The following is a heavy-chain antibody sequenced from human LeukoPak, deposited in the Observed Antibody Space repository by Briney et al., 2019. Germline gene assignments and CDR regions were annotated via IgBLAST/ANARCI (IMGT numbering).Heavy chain of an antibody. V-gene: IGHV4-59*12. CDR3: ARSVVVVPAALNWFDP. CDR2: IYYSGST. Sequence: SETLSLTCTVSGGSISSYYWSWIRQPPGKGLEWIGYIYYSGSTNYNPSLKSRVTISVDRSKNQFSLKLSSVTAADTAVYYCARSVVVVPAALNWFDPWGQGTLVTVSS. D-gene: IGHD2-2*01. CDR1: GGSISSYY. J-gene: IGHJ5*02.